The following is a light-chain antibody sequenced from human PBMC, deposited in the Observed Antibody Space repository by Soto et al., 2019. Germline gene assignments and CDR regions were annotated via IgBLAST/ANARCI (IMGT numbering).Light chain of an antibody. Sequence: QSVLTQPPSAAGTPGQRVTISCSGSSSNIGSDFVYWYQQLPGTAPKLLIYHNYQRPSGGPDRFSGSKSGTSGSLAISDLRSEDEADYYCSAWDDSLSAYVFGAGTKLTVL. CDR1: SSNIGSDF. V-gene: IGLV1-47*01. J-gene: IGLJ1*01. CDR3: SAWDDSLSAYV. CDR2: HNY.